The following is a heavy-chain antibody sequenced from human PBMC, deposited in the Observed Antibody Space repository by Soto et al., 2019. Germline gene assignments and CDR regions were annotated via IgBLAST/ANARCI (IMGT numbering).Heavy chain of an antibody. CDR2: IIPIFGTA. CDR3: ARGYDDSSGSYYYYGMDV. V-gene: IGHV1-69*13. Sequence: SVKVSCKASGGTFNSYAISWVRQAPGQGLEWMGGIIPIFGTANYAQKFQGRVTITADESTSTAYMELSSLRSEDTAVYYCARGYDDSSGSYYYYGMDVWGQGTTVTVSS. D-gene: IGHD3-22*01. CDR1: GGTFNSYA. J-gene: IGHJ6*02.